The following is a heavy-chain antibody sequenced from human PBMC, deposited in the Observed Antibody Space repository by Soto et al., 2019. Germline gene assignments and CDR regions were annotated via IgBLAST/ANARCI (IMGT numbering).Heavy chain of an antibody. CDR2: ISPSGGST. D-gene: IGHD4-4*01. CDR1: GYTFTAYY. CDR3: TRYDYNGYYVDY. Sequence: ASVKVSSRASGYTFTAYYMHWVRQAPGQGYEWMGIISPSGGSTTYAQNFQGRVTMTRDTSTTTVYMEMSSLKSEDTAGYDSTRYDYNGYYVDYWGQGTLVAVS. J-gene: IGHJ4*02. V-gene: IGHV1-46*01.